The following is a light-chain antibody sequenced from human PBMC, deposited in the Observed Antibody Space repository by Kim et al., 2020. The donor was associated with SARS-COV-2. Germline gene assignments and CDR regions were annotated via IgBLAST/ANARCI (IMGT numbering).Light chain of an antibody. CDR3: QQRSNCPLT. CDR1: QSVSSY. J-gene: IGKJ4*01. Sequence: LSPGERATLACRASQSVSSYLAWYQQKPGQAPRLLIYDATNRAAGIPARFSGSGSGTDFTITISSLEPEDFAVYYWQQRSNCPLTFGGGTKVDIK. CDR2: DAT. V-gene: IGKV3-11*01.